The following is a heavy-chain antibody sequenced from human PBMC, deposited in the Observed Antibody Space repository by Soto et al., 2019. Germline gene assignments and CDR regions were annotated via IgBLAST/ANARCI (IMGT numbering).Heavy chain of an antibody. V-gene: IGHV3-72*01. J-gene: IGHJ6*02. CDR2: SRNKANSYTT. Sequence: EVQLVESGGGFGQPGGSMRPSCAASGFTLSDHYMDWVRQAPGKGLEWVGRSRNKANSYTTEYAASVKGRFTISRDDSKNSLYLQMNSLKTEDTAVYYCARSGGMDVWGQGTTVTVSS. CDR1: GFTLSDHY. CDR3: ARSGGMDV. D-gene: IGHD3-3*01.